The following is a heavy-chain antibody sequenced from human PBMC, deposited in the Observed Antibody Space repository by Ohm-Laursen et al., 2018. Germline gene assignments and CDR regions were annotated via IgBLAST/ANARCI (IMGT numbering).Heavy chain of an antibody. CDR2: IHSGGST. CDR3: AKFGKVPAATFFDY. V-gene: IGHV3-53*01. D-gene: IGHD2-2*01. J-gene: IGHJ4*02. Sequence: SLRLSCAASGFTVSSNYISWVRQAPGKGLEWVSVIHSGGSTYYADSVKGRFTISRDNSKNTLYLQMNSLRAEDTAVYYCAKFGKVPAATFFDYWGQGTLVTVSS. CDR1: GFTVSSNY.